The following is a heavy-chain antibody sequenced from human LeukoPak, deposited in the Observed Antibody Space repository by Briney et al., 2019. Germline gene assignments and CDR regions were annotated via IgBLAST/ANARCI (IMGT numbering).Heavy chain of an antibody. CDR1: GFTFSSCG. CDR3: AKEFIDAFDI. J-gene: IGHJ3*02. V-gene: IGHV3-30*18. Sequence: GGSLRLSCAASGFTFSSCGMHWVRQAPGKGLEWVAVISYDGSNKYYADSVKGRFTISRDNSKNTLYLQMNSLRAEDTAVYYCAKEFIDAFDIWGQGTMVTVSS. CDR2: ISYDGSNK.